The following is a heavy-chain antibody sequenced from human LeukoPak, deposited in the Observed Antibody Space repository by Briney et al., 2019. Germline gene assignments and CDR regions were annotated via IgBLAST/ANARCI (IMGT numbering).Heavy chain of an antibody. CDR1: GGSISSYY. CDR2: IYYSGST. Sequence: SETLSLTCTVSGGSISSYYWSWIRQPPGKGLEWIGNIYYSGSTYYNPSLKSRVTISVDTSKNQFSLKLSSVTAADTTIYYCARRGSGWYWDSWGQGTLVTVSS. CDR3: ARRGSGWYWDS. J-gene: IGHJ4*02. D-gene: IGHD6-19*01. V-gene: IGHV4-59*04.